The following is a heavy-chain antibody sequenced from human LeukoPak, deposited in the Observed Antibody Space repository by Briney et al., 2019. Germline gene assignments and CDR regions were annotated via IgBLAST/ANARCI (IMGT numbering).Heavy chain of an antibody. CDR2: INPSIGNT. D-gene: IGHD3-3*01. Sequence: ASVKVSCKASGYTFTSYYAHWVRQAPGQGLEWMGIINPSIGNTSYAQNFQGRVTMTRDTSTNTLYMELSSLRSEDTAVYYCARTQIFGVVTNYYYYGMDVWGQGTTVTVSS. CDR1: GYTFTSYY. CDR3: ARTQIFGVVTNYYYYGMDV. V-gene: IGHV1-46*01. J-gene: IGHJ6*02.